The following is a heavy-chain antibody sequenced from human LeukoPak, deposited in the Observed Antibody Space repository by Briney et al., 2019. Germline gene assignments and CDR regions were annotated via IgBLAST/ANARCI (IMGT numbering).Heavy chain of an antibody. CDR2: INPSGGST. CDR1: GYTFTSYY. J-gene: IGHJ6*02. D-gene: IGHD3-22*01. CDR3: ARDPPNYYDSSGYYSPGGMDV. V-gene: IGHV1-46*01. Sequence: ASVKVSCKASGYTFTSYYMHWVRQAPGQGLEWMGIINPSGGSTSYAQKFQGRVIMTRDTSTSTVYMELSSLRSEDTAVYYCARDPPNYYDSSGYYSPGGMDVWGQGTTVTVSS.